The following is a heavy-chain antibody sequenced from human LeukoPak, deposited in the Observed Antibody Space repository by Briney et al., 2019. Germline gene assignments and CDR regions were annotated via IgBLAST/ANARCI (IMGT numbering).Heavy chain of an antibody. CDR3: VRDWDHFDFDS. D-gene: IGHD1-26*01. V-gene: IGHV3-74*01. CDR2: IKGDGSHT. CDR1: GFTFSNHW. Sequence: GGSLRLSCAASGFTFSNHWMHWVRQAPGKGLVWVSRIKGDGSHTVYADSVKGRFTISRDNAKNTLFLQMRSLRVEDTAVYYCVRDWDHFDFDSWGQGTLVTVSS. J-gene: IGHJ5*01.